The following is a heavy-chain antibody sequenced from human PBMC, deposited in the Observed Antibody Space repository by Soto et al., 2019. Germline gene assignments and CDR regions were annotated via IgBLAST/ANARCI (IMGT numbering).Heavy chain of an antibody. V-gene: IGHV4-59*01. CDR1: GGSISTSY. CDR3: ERDVGQWLVVGGLDP. D-gene: IGHD6-19*01. CDR2: IDYSGST. Sequence: SETLSLTCTVSGGSISTSYWSWIRQPPGKGLEWIGFIDYSGSTNSNPSLKSRVTLSVDTSKNQFSLKLRSVTAADTAVYYCERDVGQWLVVGGLDPWGQGTLVTVYS. J-gene: IGHJ5*02.